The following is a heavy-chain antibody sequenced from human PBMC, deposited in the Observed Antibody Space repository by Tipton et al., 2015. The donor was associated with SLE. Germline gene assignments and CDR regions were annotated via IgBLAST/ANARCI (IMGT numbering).Heavy chain of an antibody. CDR3: ARDDYGDFGGFDY. CDR2: IYYSGST. CDR1: GGSISSFH. J-gene: IGHJ4*02. Sequence: TLSLTCTVSGGSISSFHWSWIRQPPGKGLEWIGYIYYSGSTNYNPSLESRVTISVDTSKNQFSLKLSSVTAADTAVYYCARDDYGDFGGFDYWGQGTLVTVSS. D-gene: IGHD4-17*01. V-gene: IGHV4-59*01.